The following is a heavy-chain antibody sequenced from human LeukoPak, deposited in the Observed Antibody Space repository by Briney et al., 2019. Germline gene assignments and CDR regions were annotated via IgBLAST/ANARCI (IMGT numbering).Heavy chain of an antibody. CDR3: ARLRRAYYYDSSGLYPDY. J-gene: IGHJ4*02. CDR1: GGSFSGYC. Sequence: SETLSLTCAVYGGSFSGYCWSWIRQPPGKGLEWIGEINHSGSTNYNPSLKSRVTISVDTSKNQFSLKLSSVTAADTAVYYCARLRRAYYYDSSGLYPDYWGQGTLVTVSS. D-gene: IGHD3-22*01. CDR2: INHSGST. V-gene: IGHV4-34*01.